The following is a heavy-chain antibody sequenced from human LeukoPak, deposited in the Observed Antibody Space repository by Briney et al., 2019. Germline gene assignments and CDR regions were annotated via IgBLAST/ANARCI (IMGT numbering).Heavy chain of an antibody. CDR3: SRGKNRGVVYGMDL. D-gene: IGHD3-3*01. CDR1: GYTFTSYD. Sequence: ASVTVSCKASGYTFTSYDINWVRQAPGQGLEWLGWMYPNSGNTDYAQKFQGRVTMYRNTSISTAYMELSSLSSEDPALYYFSRGKNRGVVYGMDLWGQGTTVTVSS. J-gene: IGHJ6*02. CDR2: MYPNSGNT. V-gene: IGHV1-8*01.